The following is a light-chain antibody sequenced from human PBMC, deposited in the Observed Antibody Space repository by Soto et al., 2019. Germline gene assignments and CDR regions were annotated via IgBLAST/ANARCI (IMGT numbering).Light chain of an antibody. Sequence: GDRVAVTCRASQDSSYSLAWYQHKPGKAPDLLIFAASTLQSGVPSRFSGSGSGTEFTLTISGLQPEDFATYYCLQLHSYPRTFGQGTKVDLK. J-gene: IGKJ1*01. CDR2: AAS. CDR1: QDSSYS. CDR3: LQLHSYPRT. V-gene: IGKV1-9*01.